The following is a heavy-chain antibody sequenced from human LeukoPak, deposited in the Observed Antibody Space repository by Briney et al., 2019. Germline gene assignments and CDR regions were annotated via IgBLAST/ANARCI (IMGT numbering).Heavy chain of an antibody. V-gene: IGHV3-7*01. Sequence: GGSLRLSCAASGFTFSTYWMSWVRQAPGKGLEWVANIKGDGSEKYYGDSVKGRFTISRDNAKNSLYLEMNSLRVEDTAVYYCARDSSGYQWGQGTLATVSS. J-gene: IGHJ4*02. CDR1: GFTFSTYW. CDR3: ARDSSGYQ. D-gene: IGHD3-22*01. CDR2: IKGDGSEK.